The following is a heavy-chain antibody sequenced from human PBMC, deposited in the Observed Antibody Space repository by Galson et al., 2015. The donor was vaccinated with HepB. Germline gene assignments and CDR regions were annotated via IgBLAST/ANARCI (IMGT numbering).Heavy chain of an antibody. CDR2: IIPIFGTA. D-gene: IGHD4-11*01. V-gene: IGHV1-69*13. Sequence: SVKVSCKASGGTFSSYAISWVRQAPGQGLEWMGGIIPIFGTANYAQKFQGRVTITADESTSTAYMELSSLRSEDTAVYYCARAHTVTTWRDYYYGMDVWGQGTTVTVSS. CDR3: ARAHTVTTWRDYYYGMDV. J-gene: IGHJ6*02. CDR1: GGTFSSYA.